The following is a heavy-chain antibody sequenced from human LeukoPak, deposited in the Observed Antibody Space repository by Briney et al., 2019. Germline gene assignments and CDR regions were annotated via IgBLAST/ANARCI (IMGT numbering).Heavy chain of an antibody. Sequence: PGGSLRLSCAASGFTFSSYAMHWVRQAPGKGLEYVSAISSNGGSTYYANSVKGRFTISRDNSKNTLYLQMGSLRAEDMAVYYCARSSAGSGSYTYFDYWGQGTLVTVSS. D-gene: IGHD3-10*01. CDR2: ISSNGGST. J-gene: IGHJ4*02. CDR3: ARSSAGSGSYTYFDY. V-gene: IGHV3-64*01. CDR1: GFTFSSYA.